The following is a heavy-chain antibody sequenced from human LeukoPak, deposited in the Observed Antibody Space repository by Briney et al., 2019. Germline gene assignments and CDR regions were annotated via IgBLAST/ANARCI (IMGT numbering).Heavy chain of an antibody. V-gene: IGHV4-34*01. Sequence: PSETLSLTCAVYGGSFSGYYWSWIRQPPGKGLEWIGEIKHSGSTNYNPSLKSRVTISVDTSKNQFSLKLSSVTAADTAVYYCARGLKPKLSQRRADYWGQGTLVTVSS. CDR1: GGSFSGYY. J-gene: IGHJ4*02. CDR3: ARGLKPKLSQRRADY. CDR2: IKHSGST.